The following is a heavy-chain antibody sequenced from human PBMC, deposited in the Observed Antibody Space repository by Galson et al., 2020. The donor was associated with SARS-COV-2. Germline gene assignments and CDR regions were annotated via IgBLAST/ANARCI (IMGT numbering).Heavy chain of an antibody. CDR2: ISYDGSNK. Sequence: GGSLRLSCAASGFTFSSYGMHWVRQAPGKGLEWVAVISYDGSNKYYADSVKGRFTISRDNSKNTLYLQMNSLRAEDTAVYYCAKTHSGSYRSAFDIWGQGTMVTVSS. J-gene: IGHJ3*02. V-gene: IGHV3-30*18. CDR3: AKTHSGSYRSAFDI. CDR1: GFTFSSYG. D-gene: IGHD1-26*01.